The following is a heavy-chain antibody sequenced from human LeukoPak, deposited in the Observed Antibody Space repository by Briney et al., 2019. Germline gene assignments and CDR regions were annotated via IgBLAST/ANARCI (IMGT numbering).Heavy chain of an antibody. CDR1: GFIFSNYG. V-gene: IGHV3-30*02. Sequence: PGGSLRLSCATSGFIFSNYGMHWVRQAPGKGLEWVGFIRYDGSDKYYADSVKGRFTISRDNSKNKVYLQMDSLRTEDTAVYYCAKDAWEVGATAELDYWGQGTLVTVSS. CDR2: IRYDGSDK. J-gene: IGHJ4*02. D-gene: IGHD1-26*01. CDR3: AKDAWEVGATAELDY.